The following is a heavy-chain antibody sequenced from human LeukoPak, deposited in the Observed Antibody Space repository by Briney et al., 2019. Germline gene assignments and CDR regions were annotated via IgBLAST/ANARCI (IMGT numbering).Heavy chain of an antibody. CDR3: ARQAHPYYFDY. J-gene: IGHJ4*02. V-gene: IGHV4-30-2*01. Sequence: PSGTLSLTCTVSGGSISSGVYYWSWIRQPPGKGLEWIGYIYHSGSTYYNPSLKSRVTISVDRSKNQFSLKLSSVTAADTAVYYCARQAHPYYFDYWGQGTLVTVSS. CDR1: GGSISSGVYY. CDR2: IYHSGST.